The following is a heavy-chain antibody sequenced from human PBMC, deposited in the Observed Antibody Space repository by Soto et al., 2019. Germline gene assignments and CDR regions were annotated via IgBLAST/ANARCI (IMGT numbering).Heavy chain of an antibody. CDR3: TREGRNCGYVYGRSGYGPAALEV. J-gene: IGHJ6*02. CDR2: IRSRAYGGTK. D-gene: IGHD3-3*01. V-gene: IGHV3-49*04. CDR1: GFTFGDYA. Sequence: GGSLRLSCTSSGFTFGDYAMSWVRQAPGKGLEWVGIIRSRAYGGTKEYAASVKDSFTISRDDSKDIADLQMNSLRSDDTAVYYCTREGRNCGYVYGRSGYGPAALEVWGQGTTVTVSS.